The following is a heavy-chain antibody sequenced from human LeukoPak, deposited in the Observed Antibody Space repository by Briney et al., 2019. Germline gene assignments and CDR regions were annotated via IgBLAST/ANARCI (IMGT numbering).Heavy chain of an antibody. CDR3: ARDIPYEVSFGGLTVMGSFVLDY. Sequence: ASVKVSCKASGYSFTSYYMHWVRQATGQGLEWMGIINPSGGSTSFAQKFQGRVTMTRDTSTTTVYMELSGLRSEDTAVYYCARDIPYEVSFGGLTVMGSFVLDYWGQGTLVTVSS. J-gene: IGHJ4*02. V-gene: IGHV1-46*01. D-gene: IGHD3-16*02. CDR2: INPSGGST. CDR1: GYSFTSYY.